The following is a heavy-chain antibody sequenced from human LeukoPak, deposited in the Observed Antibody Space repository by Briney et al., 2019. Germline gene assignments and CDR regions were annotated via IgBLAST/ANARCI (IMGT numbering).Heavy chain of an antibody. Sequence: PGGSLRLSCAASGFTFSSYGMHWVRQAPGKGLEWVAFIRYDGSNKYYADSVKGRFTISRDNSKNTLYLQMNSLRAEDTAVYYCAKNGDSERWLQPKFVTHWGQGTLVTVSS. V-gene: IGHV3-30*02. J-gene: IGHJ4*02. D-gene: IGHD5-24*01. CDR2: IRYDGSNK. CDR3: AKNGDSERWLQPKFVTH. CDR1: GFTFSSYG.